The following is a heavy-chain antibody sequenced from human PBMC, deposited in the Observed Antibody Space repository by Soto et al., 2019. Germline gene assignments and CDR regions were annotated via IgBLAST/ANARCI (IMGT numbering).Heavy chain of an antibody. CDR3: TREDGDGALRYFDF. Sequence: EVQLLESGGGLVQPGGSLRLSCAASGVTFSTYAMSWVRQAPGKGLEWVSTIGNTGNTYYADSVKGRFIISRDSSKNRLDVHMDSMRVEATAMYFCTREDGDGALRYFDFWGRGTLVRVS. D-gene: IGHD2-21*01. CDR1: GVTFSTYA. CDR2: IGNTGNT. V-gene: IGHV3-23*01. J-gene: IGHJ2*01.